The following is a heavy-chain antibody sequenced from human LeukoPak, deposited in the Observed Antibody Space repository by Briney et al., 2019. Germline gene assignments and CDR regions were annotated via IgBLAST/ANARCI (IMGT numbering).Heavy chain of an antibody. D-gene: IGHD5-24*01. CDR3: AKSRDGYNSYYLDY. CDR2: ISAYNGNT. CDR1: GYTFTSYG. Sequence: ASVKVSCKASGYTFTSYGISWVRQAPGQGLEWMGWISAYNGNTNYAQKLQGRVTMTTDTSTSTAYMELRSLRSDDTAVYYCAKSRDGYNSYYLDYWGQGTLVTVSS. J-gene: IGHJ4*02. V-gene: IGHV1-18*01.